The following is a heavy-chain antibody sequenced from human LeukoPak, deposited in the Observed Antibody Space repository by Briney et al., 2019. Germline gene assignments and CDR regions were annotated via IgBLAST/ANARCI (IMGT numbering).Heavy chain of an antibody. V-gene: IGHV3-48*04. J-gene: IGHJ3*02. CDR3: ARDQDYDAFDI. CDR2: ISASSTTI. D-gene: IGHD3-16*01. CDR1: GFTFSTYS. Sequence: PGGSLRLSCAASGFTFSTYSMNWVRQAPGKGLEWVSYISASSTTIYYADSVKGRFTISRDNAKNSLYLQMNSLRAEDTAVYYCARDQDYDAFDIWGQGTMVTVSS.